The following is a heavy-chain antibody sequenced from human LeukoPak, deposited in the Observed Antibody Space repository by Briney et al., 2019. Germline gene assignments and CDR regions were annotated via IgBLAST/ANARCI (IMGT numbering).Heavy chain of an antibody. D-gene: IGHD5-18*01. J-gene: IGHJ4*02. CDR2: ISGSGGST. V-gene: IGHV3-23*01. CDR3: AKDGSLYSYGYGRYFDY. CDR1: GFTFSSYA. Sequence: GGSLRLSCAASGFTFSSYAMSWVRQAPGKGLEWVSAISGSGGSTYYADSVKGRFTISRDNSKNTLYLQMNSLRAEDTAVYYCAKDGSLYSYGYGRYFDYWGQGTLVTVSS.